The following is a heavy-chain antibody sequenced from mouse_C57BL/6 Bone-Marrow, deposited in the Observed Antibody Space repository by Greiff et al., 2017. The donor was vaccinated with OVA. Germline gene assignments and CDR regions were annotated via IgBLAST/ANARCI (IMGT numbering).Heavy chain of an antibody. J-gene: IGHJ2*01. CDR2: IDPENGDT. V-gene: IGHV14-4*01. CDR1: GFNIKDDY. CDR3: TDEGYYVDY. Sequence: EVQLQQSGAELVRPGASVKLSCTASGFNIKDDYMHWVKQRPEQGLEWIGWIDPENGDTEYASKFQGKATITADTSSNTAYLQLSSLTSEDTAVYYCTDEGYYVDYWGQGTTLTVSS.